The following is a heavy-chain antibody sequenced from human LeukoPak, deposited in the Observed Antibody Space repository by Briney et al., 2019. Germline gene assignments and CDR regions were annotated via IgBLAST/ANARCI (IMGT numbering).Heavy chain of an antibody. J-gene: IGHJ5*02. Sequence: ASVKVSCKASGYTFTGYYMHWVRQAPGQGLEWMGWINPNSGGTNYAQKFQGWVTMTRDTSIATSYMEVDSLTSDDTAVYYCARESACGTTNCLAPADWLDPWGRGTLVIVSS. V-gene: IGHV1-2*04. D-gene: IGHD2-2*01. CDR3: ARESACGTTNCLAPADWLDP. CDR1: GYTFTGYY. CDR2: INPNSGGT.